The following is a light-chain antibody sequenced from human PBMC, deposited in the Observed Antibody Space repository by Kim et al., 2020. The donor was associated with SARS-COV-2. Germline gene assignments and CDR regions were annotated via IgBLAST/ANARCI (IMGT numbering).Light chain of an antibody. CDR2: GAS. Sequence: EIVLTQSPGTLSLSPGERATLSCGASQSVSSNYLAWYQQKPGQAPRLLIYGASNRATGIPDRISGSGSGTDFTLTISRLEPEDFAVYYCQQYAYSPRTFGQGTKVDIK. CDR1: QSVSSNY. V-gene: IGKV3-20*01. J-gene: IGKJ1*01. CDR3: QQYAYSPRT.